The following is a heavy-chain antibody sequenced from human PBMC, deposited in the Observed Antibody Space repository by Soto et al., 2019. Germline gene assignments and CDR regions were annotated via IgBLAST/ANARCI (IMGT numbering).Heavy chain of an antibody. J-gene: IGHJ4*02. CDR2: IYHSGST. V-gene: IGHV4-30-2*01. CDR1: GGSISSGGYS. Sequence: QLQLQESGSGLVKPSQTLSLTCAVSGGSISSGGYSWSWIRQPPGSGLEWIGYIYHSGSTYYNPSLKNRVTTSVDRSKNQFSLKLSSVTATDTAVYYCAAGGGLPRYYWGQGTLVTVSS. D-gene: IGHD5-12*01. CDR3: AAGGGLPRYY.